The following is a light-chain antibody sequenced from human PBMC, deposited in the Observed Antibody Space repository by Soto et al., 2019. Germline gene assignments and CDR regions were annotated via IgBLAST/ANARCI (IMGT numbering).Light chain of an antibody. J-gene: IGLJ1*01. CDR2: DVS. Sequence: QSALTQPASVSGSPGQSVAISCTGTSSDVGAYNYVSWYQQLPGKAPKLLIYDVSHRPSWVSDRFSGSKSGNTASLTISGLQAEDEGDYYCNSYTSSSTLYVFGTGNKVTVL. CDR1: SSDVGAYNY. V-gene: IGLV2-14*01. CDR3: NSYTSSSTLYV.